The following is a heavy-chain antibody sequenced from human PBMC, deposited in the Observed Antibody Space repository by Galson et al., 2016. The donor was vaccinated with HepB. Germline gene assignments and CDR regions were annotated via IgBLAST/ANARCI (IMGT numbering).Heavy chain of an antibody. D-gene: IGHD5-12*01. CDR2: IYPGDSDI. J-gene: IGHJ4*02. Sequence: QSGAEVKKPGESLKISCKGSEYNFTSYWIAWVRQMPGKGLEWMGIIYPGDSDIRYSPSFEGQVSISADKSISTAYLQWSSLKASDSAMYYCAKLVGYTGYDRDYWGQGTLVTVSS. CDR1: EYNFTSYW. CDR3: AKLVGYTGYDRDY. V-gene: IGHV5-51*01.